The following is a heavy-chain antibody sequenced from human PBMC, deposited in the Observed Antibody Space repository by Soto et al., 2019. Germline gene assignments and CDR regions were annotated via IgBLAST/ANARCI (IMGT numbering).Heavy chain of an antibody. CDR1: AFTFSSYW. D-gene: IGHD3-22*01. CDR2: INSGGST. V-gene: IGHV3-66*01. CDR3: ARDHDSSGYYYYYYGMDV. Sequence: GGSLRLSCAASAFTFSSYWMNWVRQAPGKGPVWVSRINSGGSTYYADSVKGRFTISRDNSKNTLYLQMNSLRAEDTAVYYCARDHDSSGYYYYYYGMDVWGQGTTVTVSS. J-gene: IGHJ6*02.